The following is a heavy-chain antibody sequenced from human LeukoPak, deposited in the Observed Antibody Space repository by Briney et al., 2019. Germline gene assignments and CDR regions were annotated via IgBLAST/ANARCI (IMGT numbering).Heavy chain of an antibody. CDR2: ISNFGDII. D-gene: IGHD6-13*01. Sequence: GGSLRLSCAASGFTFSNYEMNWVRQAPGKGLEWISHISNFGDIIHYADSVEGRFTISRDNAKNSLYLQMNSLRAEDTAVYYCAKDATAVVGTVYMDVWGKGTTVTISS. V-gene: IGHV3-48*03. CDR3: AKDATAVVGTVYMDV. CDR1: GFTFSNYE. J-gene: IGHJ6*03.